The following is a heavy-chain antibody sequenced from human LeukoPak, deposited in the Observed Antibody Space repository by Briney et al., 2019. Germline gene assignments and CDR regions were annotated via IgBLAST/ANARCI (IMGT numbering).Heavy chain of an antibody. CDR3: AREKGAGRGIGCFDY. D-gene: IGHD6-13*01. CDR1: GFTFSSYS. V-gene: IGHV3-7*01. CDR2: IKPDGRDK. Sequence: GGSLRLSCAASGFTFSSYSMNWVRQAPGKGLEWVATIKPDGRDKYYVDSVKGRFTMSRDNGKNSVYLQMNSLRAEDTAVYYCAREKGAGRGIGCFDYWGQGTLVTVSS. J-gene: IGHJ4*02.